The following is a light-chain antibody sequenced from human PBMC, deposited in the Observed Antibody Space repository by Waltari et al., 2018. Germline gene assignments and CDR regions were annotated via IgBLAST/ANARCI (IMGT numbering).Light chain of an antibody. CDR1: GSNVGAGYD. CDR3: QSYDSNVGGSV. J-gene: IGLJ1*01. Sequence: QSVLTQPPSVSGAPGQRVIISCAGSGSNVGAGYDVQWYQQLPGRAPTLLINGITNRPSGVPDRFSRSKSGASASLAITGLQAEDEADYYCQSYDSNVGGSVFGAGTKVSVL. CDR2: GIT. V-gene: IGLV1-40*01.